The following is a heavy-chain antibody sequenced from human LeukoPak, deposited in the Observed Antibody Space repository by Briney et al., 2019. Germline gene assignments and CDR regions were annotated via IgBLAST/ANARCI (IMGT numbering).Heavy chain of an antibody. Sequence: GGSLRLSCAASGFTFSSYWMSWVRQAPGKGLEWVANINQGGSEYYYVAAVKGRFTISRDNAKNSLYLQLNSLRAEDTAVYYCARDYRGYRAPYYFDYWGQGTLVTVSS. CDR2: INQGGSEY. CDR1: GFTFSSYW. CDR3: ARDYRGYRAPYYFDY. V-gene: IGHV3-7*01. J-gene: IGHJ4*02. D-gene: IGHD2-15*01.